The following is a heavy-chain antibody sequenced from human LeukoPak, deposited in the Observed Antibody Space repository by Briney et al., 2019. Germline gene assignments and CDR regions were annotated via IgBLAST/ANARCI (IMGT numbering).Heavy chain of an antibody. CDR2: ITPILGIA. V-gene: IGHV1-69*04. CDR3: ARDQSPYGDYSFGY. J-gene: IGHJ4*02. Sequence: ASVKVSCKASGGTFSSYAISWVRQAPGQGLEWMGRITPILGIANYAQKFQGRVTITADKSTSTAYMELSSLRSEDTAVYYCARDQSPYGDYSFGYWGQGTLVTVSS. CDR1: GGTFSSYA. D-gene: IGHD4-17*01.